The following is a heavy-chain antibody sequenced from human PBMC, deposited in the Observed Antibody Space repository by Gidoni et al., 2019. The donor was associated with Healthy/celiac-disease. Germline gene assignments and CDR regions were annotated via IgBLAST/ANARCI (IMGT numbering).Heavy chain of an antibody. D-gene: IGHD2-21*01. V-gene: IGHV3-30*18. CDR3: ANGDDYGDY. J-gene: IGHJ4*02. CDR2: ISYDGSNK. Sequence: QVQLVESGGGVVQPGRSLRLSCAGSGFTFSSYGMHWVRQAPGKGLEWVAVISYDGSNKYYADSVKGRFTISRDNSKNTLYLQMNSLRAEDTAVYYCANGDDYGDYWGQGTLFTVSS. CDR1: GFTFSSYG.